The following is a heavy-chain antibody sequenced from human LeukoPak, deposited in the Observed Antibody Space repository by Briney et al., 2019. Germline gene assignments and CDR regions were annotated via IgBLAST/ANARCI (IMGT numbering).Heavy chain of an antibody. CDR2: MNPNSGNT. D-gene: IGHD6-19*01. V-gene: IGHV1-8*03. CDR3: ARVVAVAGIDY. Sequence: ASVKVSCKASGYTFTRYDINWVRQATGQGLEWMGWMNPNSGNTGYAQKFQGRVTITRNTSISTAYMELSSLRSEDTAVYYSARVVAVAGIDYWGQGTLVTVSS. J-gene: IGHJ4*02. CDR1: GYTFTRYD.